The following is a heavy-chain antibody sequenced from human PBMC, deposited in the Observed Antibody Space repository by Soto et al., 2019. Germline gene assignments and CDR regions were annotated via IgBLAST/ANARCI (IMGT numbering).Heavy chain of an antibody. Sequence: ASVKVSCKASGYTFTSYGISWVRQAPGQGLEWMGWISAYNGNTNYAQKLQGRATMTTDTSTSTAYMELRSLRSDDTAVYYCARRYYGSGSYPQYYYYGMDVWGQGTTVTVSS. CDR1: GYTFTSYG. CDR3: ARRYYGSGSYPQYYYYGMDV. J-gene: IGHJ6*02. D-gene: IGHD3-10*01. V-gene: IGHV1-18*01. CDR2: ISAYNGNT.